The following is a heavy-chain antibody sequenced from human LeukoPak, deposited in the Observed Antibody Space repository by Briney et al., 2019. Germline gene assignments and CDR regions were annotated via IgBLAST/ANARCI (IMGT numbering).Heavy chain of an antibody. Sequence: GASVKVSCKASGYTFTSYGISWVRQAPGQGLEWMGWISAYNGNTNYAQKLQGRVTMTTDTSTSTAYMELRSLRSDDTAVYYCARGPAVPHQGYYYYYMDVWGKGTTVTVSS. CDR1: GYTFTSYG. D-gene: IGHD2-2*01. V-gene: IGHV1-18*01. J-gene: IGHJ6*03. CDR3: ARGPAVPHQGYYYYYMDV. CDR2: ISAYNGNT.